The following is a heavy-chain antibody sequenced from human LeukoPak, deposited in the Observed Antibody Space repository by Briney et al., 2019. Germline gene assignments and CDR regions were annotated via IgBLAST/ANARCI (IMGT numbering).Heavy chain of an antibody. V-gene: IGHV3-48*01. CDR3: ARDLLGWELHYFDY. J-gene: IGHJ4*02. CDR2: ISSSISTI. CDR1: GFTFISYS. Sequence: PGGSLRLSCAASGFTFISYSMNWVRRAPGKGLEWVSYISSSISTIYYADSVKGRFTISRDNAKNSLYLQMNSLRAEDTAVYYCARDLLGWELHYFDYWGQGTLVTVSS. D-gene: IGHD1-26*01.